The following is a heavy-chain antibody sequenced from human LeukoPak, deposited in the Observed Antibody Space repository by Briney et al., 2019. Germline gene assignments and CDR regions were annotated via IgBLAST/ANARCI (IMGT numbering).Heavy chain of an antibody. CDR2: IIPIFGTA. V-gene: IGHV1-69*13. CDR3: ATHCSSTSCYSDDAFDI. CDR1: GGTFSSYA. D-gene: IGHD2-2*01. Sequence: GASVKVSCKASGGTFSSYAISWVRQAPGQGLEWMGGIIPIFGTANYAQKLQGRVTITADESTSTAYMELSSLRSEDTAVYYCATHCSSTSCYSDDAFDIWGQGTMVTVSS. J-gene: IGHJ3*02.